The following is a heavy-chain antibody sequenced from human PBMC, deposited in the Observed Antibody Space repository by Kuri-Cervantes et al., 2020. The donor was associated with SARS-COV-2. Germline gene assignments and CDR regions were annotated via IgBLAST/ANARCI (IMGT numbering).Heavy chain of an antibody. CDR3: ARGRGQVITIFGVDPWRGGWFDP. D-gene: IGHD3-3*01. J-gene: IGHJ5*02. Sequence: ASVKVSCKASGYTFTSYGISWVRQAPGQGLEWMGWISAYSGNTNYAQKLQGRVTMTTDTSTSTAYMELRSLRSDDTAVYYCARGRGQVITIFGVDPWRGGWFDPWGQGTLVTVSS. CDR2: ISAYSGNT. CDR1: GYTFTSYG. V-gene: IGHV1-18*01.